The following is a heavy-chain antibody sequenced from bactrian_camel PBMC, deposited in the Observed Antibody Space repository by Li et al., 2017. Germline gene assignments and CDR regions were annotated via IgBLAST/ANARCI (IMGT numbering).Heavy chain of an antibody. CDR1: GYKEIGAF. CDR3: ASMAKGSLVITDTCGVGRAL. J-gene: IGHJ4*01. Sequence: HVQLVESGGDSVKAGESLRLSCTASGYKEIGAFAAWFRQAPGKGVEWVASKHVDGTVTDYEDSVKGRFTISPDKDKNTVYLLMTNLKPEDTAVYYCASMAKGSLVITDTCGVGRALWGQGTQVTVS. CDR2: KHVDGTVT. V-gene: IGHV3S6*01. D-gene: IGHD1*01.